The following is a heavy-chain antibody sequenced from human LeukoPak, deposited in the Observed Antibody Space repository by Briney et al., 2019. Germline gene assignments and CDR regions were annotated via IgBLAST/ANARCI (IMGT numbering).Heavy chain of an antibody. V-gene: IGHV3-23*01. CDR1: GFTFSSYA. Sequence: PGGSLRLSCAASGFTFSSYAMSWVRQAPGKGLEWVSAISGSGASTYYADSAKGRFTISRDNSKNTLYLQMNSLRAEDTAVYYCAKSYPVTTFGHSEGMDVWGQGTTVTVSS. J-gene: IGHJ6*02. CDR2: ISGSGAST. CDR3: AKSYPVTTFGHSEGMDV. D-gene: IGHD3-16*01.